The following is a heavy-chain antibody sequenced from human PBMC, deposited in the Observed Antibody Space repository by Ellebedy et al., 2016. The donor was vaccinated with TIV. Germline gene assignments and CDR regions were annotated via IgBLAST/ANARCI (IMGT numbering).Heavy chain of an antibody. V-gene: IGHV3-66*01. CDR1: ELTVTSNF. CDR3: ARETYNDVDLKLWGIFDI. J-gene: IGHJ3*02. D-gene: IGHD3-10*01. CDR2: IAIDSTT. Sequence: GGSLRLSCAASELTVTSNFMSWVRQAPGKGLAWVLTIAIDSTTYYADSVKGRFTISRDNSKNTLDIQMNSLRAEDTAVYYCARETYNDVDLKLWGIFDIWGQGTMVTVSS.